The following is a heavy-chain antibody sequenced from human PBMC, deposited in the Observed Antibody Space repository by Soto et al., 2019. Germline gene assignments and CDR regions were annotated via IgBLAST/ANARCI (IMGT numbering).Heavy chain of an antibody. V-gene: IGHV4-4*02. CDR1: GGSISSSNW. D-gene: IGHD6-19*01. Sequence: SETLSLTCAVSGGSISSSNWWSWVRQPPGKGLEWIGEIYHSGSTNYNPSLKSRVTISVDKSKNQFSLKLSSVTAADTAVYYCARDNRVAATAYYHYGMDVWGQGTTVTVSS. CDR2: IYHSGST. CDR3: ARDNRVAATAYYHYGMDV. J-gene: IGHJ6*02.